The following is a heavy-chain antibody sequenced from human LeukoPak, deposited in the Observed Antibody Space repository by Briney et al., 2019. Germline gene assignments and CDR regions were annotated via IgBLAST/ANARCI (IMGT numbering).Heavy chain of an antibody. Sequence: GGSLRLSCAASGFTFSSYAMHWVRQAPGKGLEWVAVISNDGSNKYYADSVKGRFTISRDNSKNTLYLQMNSLRAEDTAVYYCARVGYYYDSSGYLYDYWGQGTLVTVSS. J-gene: IGHJ4*02. V-gene: IGHV3-30*04. D-gene: IGHD3-22*01. CDR3: ARVGYYYDSSGYLYDY. CDR2: ISNDGSNK. CDR1: GFTFSSYA.